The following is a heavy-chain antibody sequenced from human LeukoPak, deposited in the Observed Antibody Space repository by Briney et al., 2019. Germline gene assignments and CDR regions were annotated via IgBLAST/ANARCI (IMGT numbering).Heavy chain of an antibody. Sequence: PGGSLRLSCAASGFTFSSSAMSWVRQAPGKGLEWVSAISGSGGSTYYADSVKGRFTISRDNSKNTLHLQMNSLRAEDTAVYYCAKRSSSSWNYYGMDVWGQGTTVTVSS. J-gene: IGHJ6*02. V-gene: IGHV3-23*01. CDR1: GFTFSSSA. CDR2: ISGSGGST. CDR3: AKRSSSSWNYYGMDV. D-gene: IGHD6-13*01.